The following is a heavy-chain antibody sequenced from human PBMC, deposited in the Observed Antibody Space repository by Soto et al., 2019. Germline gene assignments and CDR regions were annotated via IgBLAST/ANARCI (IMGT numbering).Heavy chain of an antibody. CDR2: ISGSGGST. CDR1: GFTFSSYA. CDR3: AKIYDFWSGSQFDP. D-gene: IGHD3-3*01. J-gene: IGHJ5*02. V-gene: IGHV3-23*01. Sequence: GGSLRLSCAASGFTFSSYAMSWVRQAPGKGLEWVSAISGSGGSTYYADSVKGRFTISRDNSKNTLYLQMNSLRAENAAVSYCAKIYDFWSGSQFDPWGQGTLVTVSS.